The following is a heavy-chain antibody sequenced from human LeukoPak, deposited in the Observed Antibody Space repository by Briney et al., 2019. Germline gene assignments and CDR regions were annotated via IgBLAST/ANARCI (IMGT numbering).Heavy chain of an antibody. CDR1: GFTFSSYS. CDR2: ISSSSSYI. D-gene: IGHD5-18*01. Sequence: TGGSLRLSCAASGFTFSSYSMNWVRQAPGKGLEWVSSISSSSSYIYYADSVKGRFTISRDNAKNSLYLQMNSLRAEDTAVYYCARGFGYSYGYVQGTVDYWGQGTLVTVSS. V-gene: IGHV3-21*01. J-gene: IGHJ4*02. CDR3: ARGFGYSYGYVQGTVDY.